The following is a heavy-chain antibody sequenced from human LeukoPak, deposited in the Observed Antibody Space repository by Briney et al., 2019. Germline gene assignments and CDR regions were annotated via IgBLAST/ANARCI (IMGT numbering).Heavy chain of an antibody. J-gene: IGHJ4*02. CDR2: VNLQGST. V-gene: IGHV4-4*02. CDR3: AREGGPYRPLDY. CDR1: GGSISDTNW. Sequence: PSEALSLTCGVSGGSISDTNWWTWFRQPPGKGLEWIGEVNLQGSTNYNPSLKSRVAISVDKSENHISLKLTSVTAADTAVYYCAREGGPYRPLDYSGQGTLVTVAS.